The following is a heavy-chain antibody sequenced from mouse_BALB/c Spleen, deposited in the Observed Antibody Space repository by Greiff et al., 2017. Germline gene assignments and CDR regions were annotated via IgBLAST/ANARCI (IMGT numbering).Heavy chain of an antibody. J-gene: IGHJ3*01. D-gene: IGHD2-4*01. CDR2: ISSGGST. Sequence: DVMLVESGGGLVKPGGSLKLSCAASGFTFSSYAMSWVRQTPEKRLEWVASISSGGSTYYPDSVKGLFTISRDNARNILYLQMSSLRSEDTAMYYCARFYDYDDAWFAYWGQGTLVTVSA. V-gene: IGHV5-6-5*01. CDR1: GFTFSSYA. CDR3: ARFYDYDDAWFAY.